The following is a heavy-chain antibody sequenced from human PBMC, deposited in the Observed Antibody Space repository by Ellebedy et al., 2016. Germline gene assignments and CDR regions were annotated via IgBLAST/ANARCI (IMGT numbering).Heavy chain of an antibody. CDR1: GGSVSSGSYY. Sequence: SETLSLXCTVSGGSVSSGSYYWSWIRQPPGRGLEWIGYISYSGSTNYNPSLKSRVTISLDTSKNHFSLKLSSVTAADTAVYYCAKDRALGTIPDSFDHWGQGTLVTVSS. V-gene: IGHV4-61*03. D-gene: IGHD5-12*01. CDR3: AKDRALGTIPDSFDH. CDR2: ISYSGST. J-gene: IGHJ4*02.